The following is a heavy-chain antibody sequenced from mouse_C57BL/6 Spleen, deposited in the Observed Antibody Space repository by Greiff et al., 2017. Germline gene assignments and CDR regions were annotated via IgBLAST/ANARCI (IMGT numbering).Heavy chain of an antibody. D-gene: IGHD1-1*01. J-gene: IGHJ2*01. CDR1: GFSLTSYG. CDR3: ARGAITTVVASYYFDY. V-gene: IGHV2-2*01. CDR2: IWSGGST. Sequence: QVQLKQSGPGLVQPSQSLSITCTVSGFSLTSYGVHWVRQSPGKGLEWLGVIWSGGSTDYNAAFISRLSISKDNSKSQVFFKMNSLQADDTAIYYCARGAITTVVASYYFDYWGQGTTLTVSS.